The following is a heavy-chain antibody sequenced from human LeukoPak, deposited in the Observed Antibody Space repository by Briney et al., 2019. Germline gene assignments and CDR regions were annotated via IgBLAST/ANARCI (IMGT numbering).Heavy chain of an antibody. CDR1: GFTFSSYA. Sequence: GGSLRLSCAASGFTFSSYAMSWVRQAPGKGLEWVSAISGSGGSTYYADSVKGRFTISRDNSKNTLYLQMNSLRAEDTAVYYCAKVRHAAMVLYYFDYWGQGTLVTVSS. D-gene: IGHD5-18*01. CDR3: AKVRHAAMVLYYFDY. V-gene: IGHV3-23*01. J-gene: IGHJ4*02. CDR2: ISGSGGST.